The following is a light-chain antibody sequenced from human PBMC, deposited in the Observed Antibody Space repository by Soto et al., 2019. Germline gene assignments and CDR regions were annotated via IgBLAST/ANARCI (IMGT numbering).Light chain of an antibody. J-gene: IGLJ2*01. CDR2: EVT. CDR1: GSDVGTYNL. V-gene: IGLV2-23*02. CDR3: CSYTRSDTVV. Sequence: QSALTQPASVSGSPGQSITISCTAAGSDVGTYNLVSWYQQHPGKAPKLVIYEVTNRPSGASNRFSGSKSGNTASLTISALQAEDEADYYCCSYTRSDTVVFGGGIQLTVL.